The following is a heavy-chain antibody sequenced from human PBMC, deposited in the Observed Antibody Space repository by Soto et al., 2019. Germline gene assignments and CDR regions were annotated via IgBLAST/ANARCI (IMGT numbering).Heavy chain of an antibody. D-gene: IGHD6-13*01. Sequence: ASVKVSCKASGYTFTSYDINWVRQATGQGLEWMGWMNPNSGNTGYAQKFQGRVTMTRNTSISTAYMELSRLRSDDTAVYYCARAVQQPDYYYYYMDVWGKGTTVTVSS. V-gene: IGHV1-8*01. CDR1: GYTFTSYD. J-gene: IGHJ6*03. CDR2: MNPNSGNT. CDR3: ARAVQQPDYYYYYMDV.